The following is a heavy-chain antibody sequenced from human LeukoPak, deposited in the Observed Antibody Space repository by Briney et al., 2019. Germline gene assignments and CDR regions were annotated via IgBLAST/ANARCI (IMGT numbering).Heavy chain of an antibody. D-gene: IGHD3-16*02. J-gene: IGHJ4*02. CDR3: ARDWGYDYVWGSYRYTAPGFDY. CDR2: INPNSGGT. Sequence: GASVKVSCKASGYTFTGYYMHWVRQAPGQGLEWMGWINPNSGGTNYAQKFQGRVTMTRDTSISTAYMELSRLRSDDTAVYYCARDWGYDYVWGSYRYTAPGFDYWGQGTLVTVSS. CDR1: GYTFTGYY. V-gene: IGHV1-2*02.